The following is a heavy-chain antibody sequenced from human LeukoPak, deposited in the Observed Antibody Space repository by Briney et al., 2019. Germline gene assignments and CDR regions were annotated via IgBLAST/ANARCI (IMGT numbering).Heavy chain of an antibody. CDR2: IYFSGST. Sequence: SETLSLTCTVSGGSISSYYWSWIRQPPGKGLEWIGYIYFSGSTNYNPSLKSRVTISRDTSKNQFSLKLNSVTAADTAVYYCARDRSRYGDYDYADPWGQGTLVTVSS. V-gene: IGHV4-59*01. J-gene: IGHJ5*02. CDR3: ARDRSRYGDYDYADP. D-gene: IGHD4-17*01. CDR1: GGSISSYY.